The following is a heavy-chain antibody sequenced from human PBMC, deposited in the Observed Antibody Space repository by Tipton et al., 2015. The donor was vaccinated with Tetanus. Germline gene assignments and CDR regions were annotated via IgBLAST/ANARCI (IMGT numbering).Heavy chain of an antibody. CDR2: VWYDGSNK. V-gene: IGHV3-33*01. Sequence: SGFTFSSYGMHWVRQAPGKGLEWVAVVWYDGSNKYYADSVKGRFTISRDNSKNTLYLQMNSLRAEDTAVYYCAREMTGTTGAYYYGMDVWGQGTTVTVSS. D-gene: IGHD1-7*01. CDR3: AREMTGTTGAYYYGMDV. J-gene: IGHJ6*02. CDR1: GFTFSSYG.